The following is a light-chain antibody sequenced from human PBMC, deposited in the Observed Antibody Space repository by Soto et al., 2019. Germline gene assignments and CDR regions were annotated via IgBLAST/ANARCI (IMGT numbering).Light chain of an antibody. CDR1: QDIATY. Sequence: DIQMTQSPFSLSASVGNRVTITCQASQDIATYLNWYQQKPGKAPNLLIYDASNLETGVPSRFSGGGSGTHFTFTISNLQPEDIATYYCQQYDNLPPTWTFXQGTKADIK. J-gene: IGKJ1*01. CDR3: QQYDNLPPTWT. CDR2: DAS. V-gene: IGKV1-33*01.